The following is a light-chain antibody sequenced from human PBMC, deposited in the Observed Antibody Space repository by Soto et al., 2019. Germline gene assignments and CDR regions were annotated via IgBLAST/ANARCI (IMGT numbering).Light chain of an antibody. Sequence: DIQMTQSPSSLSASVGDRVTITCRASQTISTYLNWYQQKPGKAPELLIYAASSLQSGVPSRFSGSGSGTDFTLAISSLQPGDFATYYCQQSYSTPYTFGQGTRLEIK. CDR1: QTISTY. CDR2: AAS. CDR3: QQSYSTPYT. V-gene: IGKV1-39*01. J-gene: IGKJ5*01.